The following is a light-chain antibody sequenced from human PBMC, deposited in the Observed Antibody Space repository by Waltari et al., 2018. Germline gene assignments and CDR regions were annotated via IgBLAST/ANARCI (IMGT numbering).Light chain of an antibody. CDR1: SRDIGAYNL. CDR2: GVT. Sequence: QSDMTQHASVSGAPGQSITSSCTGRSRDIGAYNLVTWYQQHPGKAPKVIIYGVTERPSGVSDRFSGSKSANTASLTISGLQAEDEADYYCCSYADGTTSVFGGGTKVTVL. V-gene: IGLV2-23*02. J-gene: IGLJ3*02. CDR3: CSYADGTTSV.